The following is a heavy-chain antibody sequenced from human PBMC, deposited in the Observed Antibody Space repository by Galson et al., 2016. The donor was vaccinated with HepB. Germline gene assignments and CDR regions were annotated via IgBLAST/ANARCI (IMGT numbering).Heavy chain of an antibody. Sequence: QSGAEVKKPGESLRISCKGSGYSFPTYWISWVRQTPGKGLEWMGRIDPSDSYTNYSPSFEGHVTMSAAKSISTAYLQWTSLKASDTAMYYCARDPSGRGDAYYGMDVWGQGTTVTVSS. CDR2: IDPSDSYT. CDR1: GYSFPTYW. V-gene: IGHV5-10-1*01. D-gene: IGHD3-10*01. J-gene: IGHJ6*02. CDR3: ARDPSGRGDAYYGMDV.